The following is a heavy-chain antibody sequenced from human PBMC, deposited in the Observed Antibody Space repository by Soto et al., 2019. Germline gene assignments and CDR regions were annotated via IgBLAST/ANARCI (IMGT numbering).Heavy chain of an antibody. D-gene: IGHD6-19*01. CDR2: ISGTGGST. J-gene: IGHJ3*02. CDR1: GFTFSSYA. Sequence: GSLLLSCSASGFTFSSYAMSWVRQAPGKGLEWVSAISGTGGSTYYADSVKGRFTISRDKSKNTLYLQMNSLRAEDTAVYYCAKDRIRYSSGSNGDAFDIWGQGTMVTVSS. V-gene: IGHV3-23*01. CDR3: AKDRIRYSSGSNGDAFDI.